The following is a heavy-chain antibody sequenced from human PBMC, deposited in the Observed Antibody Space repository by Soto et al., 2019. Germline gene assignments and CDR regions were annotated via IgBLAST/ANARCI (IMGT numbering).Heavy chain of an antibody. V-gene: IGHV2-5*02. CDR1: GFSLTSGVG. Sequence: QITLKESGPPLVRPPQTRTLTCTFSGFSLTSGVGVGWIRQPPGKALEWLALIYWDDDKRYSPSLKNRLTITKDTSKNQVVLTMTNVGPVDTATYFCAHIDPEIVTVGGHGGFDYWGQGTLVTVSS. D-gene: IGHD5-12*01. J-gene: IGHJ4*02. CDR3: AHIDPEIVTVGGHGGFDY. CDR2: IYWDDDK.